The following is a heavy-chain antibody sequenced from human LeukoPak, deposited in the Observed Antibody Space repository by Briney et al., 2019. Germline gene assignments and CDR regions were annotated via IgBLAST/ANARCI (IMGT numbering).Heavy chain of an antibody. J-gene: IGHJ4*02. V-gene: IGHV3-11*05. CDR2: ISSSSSYT. D-gene: IGHD4-23*01. Sequence: GGSLRLSCPSCGFIFSHYYMSWIRQAPGKGLEWVSYISSSSSYTNYADSVKGRFTISRDNAKNSLYLQMNSLRAEDTAVYYCARAYHGGNPAYWARGTLVTVSS. CDR3: ARAYHGGNPAY. CDR1: GFIFSHYY.